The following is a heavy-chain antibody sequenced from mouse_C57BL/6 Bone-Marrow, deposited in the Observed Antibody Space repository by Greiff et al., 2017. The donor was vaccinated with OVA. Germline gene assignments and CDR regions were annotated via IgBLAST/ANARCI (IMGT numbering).Heavy chain of an antibody. CDR1: EYEFPSHD. Sequence: EVMLVESGGGLVQPGESLKLSCESNEYEFPSHDMSWVRKTPEKRLELVAAINSDGGSTYYTDTMERGFIITRDNTKKTLYLQMSSLRSEDTALYYCASRDYYDSSYDFDDWGQGTTLTVSS. J-gene: IGHJ2*01. CDR2: INSDGGST. D-gene: IGHD1-1*01. CDR3: ASRDYYDSSYDFDD. V-gene: IGHV5-2*01.